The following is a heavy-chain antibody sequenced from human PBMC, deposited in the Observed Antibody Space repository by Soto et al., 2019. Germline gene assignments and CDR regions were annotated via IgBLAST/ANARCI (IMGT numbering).Heavy chain of an antibody. V-gene: IGHV4-31*03. Sequence: QVQLQESGPGLVKPSQTLSLNCTVSGGSIRTGGYFWTWIRQRPGKGLEWIGFIDYSGSTFYSPSLRSRATISVDMSKNEFSLRLSSVTAADTVVYYCARAHGSGSYAWFDPWGQGTLVTASS. CDR2: IDYSGST. CDR3: ARAHGSGSYAWFDP. J-gene: IGHJ5*02. CDR1: GGSIRTGGYF. D-gene: IGHD3-10*01.